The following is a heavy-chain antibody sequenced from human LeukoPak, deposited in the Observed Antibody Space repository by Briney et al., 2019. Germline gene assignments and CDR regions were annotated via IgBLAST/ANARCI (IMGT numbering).Heavy chain of an antibody. D-gene: IGHD3-3*02. CDR3: SSAGLSICGVLIRGEDY. J-gene: IGHJ4*02. CDR2: ISDGGGGS. V-gene: IGHV3-23*01. CDR1: GFTFTSYG. Sequence: GGSLRLSCAASGFTFTSYGMRWVRQAPGKGLEWVAGISDGGGGSYYADSVKGRFTISRDNSKDTAYLQMNSLRVDDTAVYYCSSAGLSICGVLIRGEDYWGQGTLVTVSS.